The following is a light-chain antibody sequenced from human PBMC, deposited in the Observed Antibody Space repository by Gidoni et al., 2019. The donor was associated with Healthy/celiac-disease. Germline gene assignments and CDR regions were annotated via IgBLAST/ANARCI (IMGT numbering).Light chain of an antibody. CDR3: QSYDSSLRAV. CDR1: SSNIGAGYD. V-gene: IGLV1-40*01. Sequence: QPVLTQPPSVSWAPGQRVTISCTGSSSNIGAGYDVHWYQQLPGTAPKLLIYGNSNRPSGVPDRFSGSKSGTSASLAITGLQAEDEADYYCQSYDSSLRAVFGGGTKLTVL. J-gene: IGLJ2*01. CDR2: GNS.